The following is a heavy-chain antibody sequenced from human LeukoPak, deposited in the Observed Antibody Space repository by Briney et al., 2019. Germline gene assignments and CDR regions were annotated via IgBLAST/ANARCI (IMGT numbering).Heavy chain of an antibody. Sequence: GALRLSCAASGFTFSGYEMNWVRQAPGKGLEWVSYISSSGSAIYYADSVKGRFTISRDNSKNTLYLQMNSLRAEDTAVYYCAKGLTYYDILTGYYREYYFDYWGQGTLVTVSS. J-gene: IGHJ4*02. CDR3: AKGLTYYDILTGYYREYYFDY. CDR2: ISSSGSAI. CDR1: GFTFSGYE. V-gene: IGHV3-48*03. D-gene: IGHD3-9*01.